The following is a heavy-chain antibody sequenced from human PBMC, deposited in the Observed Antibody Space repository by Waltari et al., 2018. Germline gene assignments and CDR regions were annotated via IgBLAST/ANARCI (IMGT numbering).Heavy chain of an antibody. Sequence: QVQRVQAGAEVRKPGYSVKVSCKASGGTFSSYAISCVRQAPGQGLEWMGGIIPILGIANYAQKFQGRVTITADESTSTAYMELSSLRSEDTAVYYCARDRLEYSSSPFDYWGQGTLVTVSS. V-gene: IGHV1-69*04. CDR3: ARDRLEYSSSPFDY. CDR1: GGTFSSYA. J-gene: IGHJ4*02. CDR2: IIPILGIA. D-gene: IGHD6-6*01.